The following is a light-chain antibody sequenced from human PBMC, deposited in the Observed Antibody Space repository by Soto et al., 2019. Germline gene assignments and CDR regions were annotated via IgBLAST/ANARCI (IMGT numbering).Light chain of an antibody. J-gene: IGKJ4*01. CDR1: QSVSSY. CDR2: DAS. Sequence: EIVLTQSPATLSLSPVERATLSCRASQSVSSYLAWYQQKPGQAPRLLIYDASNRATGIPARFSGSGSGTDFTLTISSLEPEDFAVYYCQQRSNWPPLLTFGGGTKVDIK. V-gene: IGKV3-11*01. CDR3: QQRSNWPPLLT.